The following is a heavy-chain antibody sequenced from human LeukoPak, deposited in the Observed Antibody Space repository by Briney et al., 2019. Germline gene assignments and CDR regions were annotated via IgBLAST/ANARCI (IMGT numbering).Heavy chain of an antibody. J-gene: IGHJ4*02. CDR2: IYYSGST. CDR3: AREVGQYSSGWLSSEFYFDY. D-gene: IGHD6-19*01. CDR1: GGSISSSSYY. Sequence: PSETLSHTCTGSGGSISSSSYYWGWIRQPPGKGLEWIGSIYYSGSTYYNPSLKSRVTISVDTSKNQFSLKLSSVTAADTAVYYCAREVGQYSSGWLSSEFYFDYWGQGTLVNVSS. V-gene: IGHV4-39*02.